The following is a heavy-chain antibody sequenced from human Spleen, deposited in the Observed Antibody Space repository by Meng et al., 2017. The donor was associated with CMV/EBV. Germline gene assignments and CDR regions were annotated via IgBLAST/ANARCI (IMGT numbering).Heavy chain of an antibody. Sequence: GESLKISCAASGFAFDNYGMNWVRQAPGKGLEWVSSISSSSSYIYCADLVKGRFTISRDNSKNTLYLQMNSLRAEDTAVYFCARLHYDSGGLLVGFDSWGQGTLVTVSS. CDR3: ARLHYDSGGLLVGFDS. CDR2: ISSSSSYI. J-gene: IGHJ4*02. V-gene: IGHV3-21*04. D-gene: IGHD3-22*01. CDR1: GFAFDNYG.